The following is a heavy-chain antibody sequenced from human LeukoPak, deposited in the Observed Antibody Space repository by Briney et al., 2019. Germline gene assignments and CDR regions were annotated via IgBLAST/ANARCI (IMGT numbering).Heavy chain of an antibody. Sequence: ASVTVSCKASGYTFTVYYMHWVRQAPGQGLEWMGWINPNSGGANYAQKFQGRVTMTRDTSISTAYMELSRLRSDNTAVYYCARRGSQLLSSWFDPWGQGTLVTVSS. V-gene: IGHV1-2*02. CDR2: INPNSGGA. CDR1: GYTFTVYY. CDR3: ARRGSQLLSSWFDP. D-gene: IGHD2-2*01. J-gene: IGHJ5*02.